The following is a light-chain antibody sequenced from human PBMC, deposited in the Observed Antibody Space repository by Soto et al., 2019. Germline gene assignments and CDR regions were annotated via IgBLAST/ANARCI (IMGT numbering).Light chain of an antibody. CDR2: DVS. J-gene: IGLJ2*01. V-gene: IGLV2-11*01. CDR1: SSDVGGYNY. Sequence: QSVLTQPRSVSGSPGQSVTISCNGTSSDVGGYNYVSWYQQHPGKAPKLMIYDVSKRPSGVPDRFSGSKSGNTTSLTISGLQAEDEADYYCCSYAGSYTYLVFGGGTKLTVL. CDR3: CSYAGSYTYLV.